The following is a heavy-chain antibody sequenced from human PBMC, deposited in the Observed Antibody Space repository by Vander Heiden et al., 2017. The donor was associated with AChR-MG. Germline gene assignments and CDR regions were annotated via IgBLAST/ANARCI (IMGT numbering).Heavy chain of an antibody. Sequence: EVQLVQSGAEMKKPGESLKISCKDSGYSFTSSWIGWVRQKPGKGLEWMGIIYPGDSDTRYNPSFQGQVTISADKSTNTAYLQWSSLKASDSAMYYCARQPVAAPGDYWGQGTLVTVSS. V-gene: IGHV5-51*01. CDR1: GYSFTSSW. D-gene: IGHD2-15*01. CDR2: IYPGDSDT. J-gene: IGHJ4*02. CDR3: ARQPVAAPGDY.